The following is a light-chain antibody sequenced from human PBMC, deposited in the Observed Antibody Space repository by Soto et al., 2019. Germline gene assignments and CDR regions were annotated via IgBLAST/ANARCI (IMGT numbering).Light chain of an antibody. V-gene: IGLV1-51*01. J-gene: IGLJ2*01. CDR3: GTWDSSLSAGGVV. Sequence: QSVLTQPPSVSAAPGQKVTISCSGSSSNIGNNYVSWYQQLPGTAPKLLIYDNSKRPPGIPGRFSASKSGTSAILGITGLQTGDEADYYCGTWDSSLSAGGVVFGGGTKLTVL. CDR1: SSNIGNNY. CDR2: DNS.